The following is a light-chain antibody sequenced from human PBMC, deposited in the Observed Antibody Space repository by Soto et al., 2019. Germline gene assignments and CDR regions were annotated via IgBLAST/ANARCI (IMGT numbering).Light chain of an antibody. J-gene: IGKJ5*01. CDR1: HDVSSW. V-gene: IGKV1-12*01. CDR3: QQACSCPP. Sequence: DIQLTQSPSSVSASVGDRVTITCRATHDVSSWVAWYQQKAGAAPKLLIYGASTLQSGVPSRFSGSGSGTDFTVTISNLDHYDFATYYCQQACSCPPFGQGTRLEIK. CDR2: GAS.